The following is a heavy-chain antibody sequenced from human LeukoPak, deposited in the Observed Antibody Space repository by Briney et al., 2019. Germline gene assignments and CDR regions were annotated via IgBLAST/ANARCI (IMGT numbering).Heavy chain of an antibody. Sequence: SETLSLTCAVYGGSFSGYYWSWIRQPPGKGLEWIGEINHSGSTNYNPSFMSRVTISVDTSKNQFSLKLSSVTAADTAVYFCARQNYGSAPLRYWDQGTLVTVSS. J-gene: IGHJ4*02. CDR2: INHSGST. D-gene: IGHD3-10*01. CDR1: GGSFSGYY. CDR3: ARQNYGSAPLRY. V-gene: IGHV4-34*01.